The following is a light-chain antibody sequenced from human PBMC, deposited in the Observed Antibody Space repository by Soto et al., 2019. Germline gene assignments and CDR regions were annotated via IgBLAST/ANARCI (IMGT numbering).Light chain of an antibody. Sequence: EIVLIQSPVTLSLSPGERATLSCRASQSISSSLAWYQQNPGQAPRLLIYGASIRATCIPARFSGSRSGTEVTLTISTLQSEDFAIYYCQHYNNWPPWTFGQGTKVDIK. J-gene: IGKJ1*01. CDR1: QSISSS. CDR3: QHYNNWPPWT. CDR2: GAS. V-gene: IGKV3-15*01.